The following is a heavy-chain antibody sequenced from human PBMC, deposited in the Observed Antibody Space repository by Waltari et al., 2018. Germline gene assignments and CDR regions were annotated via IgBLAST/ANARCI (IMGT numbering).Heavy chain of an antibody. CDR3: AKQLLSGCCWFDP. CDR1: GVTFSSYA. D-gene: IGHD2-2*01. Sequence: EVQLLESGGGLVQPGGSLRLSCAASGVTFSSYAMRWVRQAPGKGLEWVSAISGSGGSTYYADSVKGRFTISRDNSKNTLYLQMNSLRAEDTAVYYCAKQLLSGCCWFDPWGQGTLVTVSS. V-gene: IGHV3-23*01. CDR2: ISGSGGST. J-gene: IGHJ5*02.